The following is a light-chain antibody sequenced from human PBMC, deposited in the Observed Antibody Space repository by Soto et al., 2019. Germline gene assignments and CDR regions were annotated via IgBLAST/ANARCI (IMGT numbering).Light chain of an antibody. CDR1: QGIGTY. V-gene: IGKV1-27*01. CDR3: QKYDSGPWT. J-gene: IGKJ1*01. CDR2: ASS. Sequence: IHSTQSPSSLCASIGSRFTFTFRASQGIGTYLVWYQQKSGKAPTVPIYASSILQPGVPSRFSGSGSGTEFTLTINSLQPEDVATYYCQKYDSGPWTFGQGTKVDIK.